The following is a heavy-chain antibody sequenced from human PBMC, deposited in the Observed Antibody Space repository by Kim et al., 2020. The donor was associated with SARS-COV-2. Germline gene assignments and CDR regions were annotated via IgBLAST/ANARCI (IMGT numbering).Heavy chain of an antibody. J-gene: IGHJ3*02. CDR3: ARDGSTSFDAFDI. D-gene: IGHD2-2*01. Sequence: YVDSVKGRFTISRDNAKNSLYLKMNSLRAEDTAVYYCARDGSTSFDAFDIWGQGTMVTVSS. V-gene: IGHV3-7*03.